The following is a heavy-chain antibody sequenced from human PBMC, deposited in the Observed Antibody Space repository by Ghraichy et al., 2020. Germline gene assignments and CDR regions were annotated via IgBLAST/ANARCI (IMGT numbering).Heavy chain of an antibody. CDR1: GYTLTELS. D-gene: IGHD3-3*01. V-gene: IGHV1-24*01. CDR2: FDPEDGET. CDR3: ATALRVKTRFLTWASKNAVDAFDI. Sequence: ASVKVSCKVSGYTLTELSMHWVRQAPGKGLEWMGGFDPEDGETIYAQKFQGRVTMTEDTSTDTAYMELSSLRSEDTAVYYCATALRVKTRFLTWASKNAVDAFDIWGQGTMVTVSS. J-gene: IGHJ3*02.